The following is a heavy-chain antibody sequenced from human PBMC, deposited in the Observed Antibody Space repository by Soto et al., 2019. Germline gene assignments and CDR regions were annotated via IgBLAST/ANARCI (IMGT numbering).Heavy chain of an antibody. CDR2: ISAYNGNT. J-gene: IGHJ5*02. D-gene: IGHD2-15*01. V-gene: IGHV1-18*04. CDR3: AREILRGRGNESISWSDP. CDR1: GYTFTSYG. Sequence: ASVKVSCKASGYTFTSYGISWVRQAPGQGLEWMGWISAYNGNTNYAQKLQGRVTMTTGTSTSTAYMELRSLRFDDTAVYYCAREILRGRGNESISWSDPWGQGTLVTVSS.